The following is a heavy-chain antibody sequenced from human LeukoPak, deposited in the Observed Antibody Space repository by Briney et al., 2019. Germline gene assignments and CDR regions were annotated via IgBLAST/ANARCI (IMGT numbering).Heavy chain of an antibody. Sequence: GRSLRLSCAAAGFTVSSYGMHWVRQAPGKWLEWVAVIWYDGSNKYYADSVKGRFTISRDNSKDTLYLQMNSLRAEDTAVYYCARDLLEVVVVPAAIIRPTPTDFGMDVWGQGTTVTVSS. V-gene: IGHV3-33*01. D-gene: IGHD2-2*01. CDR2: IWYDGSNK. CDR3: ARDLLEVVVVPAAIIRPTPTDFGMDV. CDR1: GFTVSSYG. J-gene: IGHJ6*02.